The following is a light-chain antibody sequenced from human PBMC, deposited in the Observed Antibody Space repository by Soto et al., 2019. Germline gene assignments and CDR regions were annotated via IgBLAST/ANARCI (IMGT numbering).Light chain of an antibody. CDR1: QSVSNY. J-gene: IGKJ4*01. Sequence: EIVLTQSPATLSLSPGERPTLSCGASQSVSNYLAWYQQKPGQAPRVLIYDASNRATGIPARFNGSGSGTDFTLTISSLETEDFAVYYCQQRSTWPPTFGGGTKVEIK. V-gene: IGKV3-11*01. CDR3: QQRSTWPPT. CDR2: DAS.